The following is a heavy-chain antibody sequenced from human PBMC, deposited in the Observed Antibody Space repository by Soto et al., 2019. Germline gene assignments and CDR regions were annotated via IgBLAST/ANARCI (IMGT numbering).Heavy chain of an antibody. Sequence: QITLKESGPTLVKPTETLTLTCTFSGFSLSTSGVGVGWIRQPPGKALEWLALIYWNDDKRYSPSLKSRLTIITDTSKIRVVLTMAHMDPVDTATYYCPHGVYDSSGYYVPDAFDIWGQGTMVTVPS. V-gene: IGHV2-5*01. CDR2: IYWNDDK. CDR1: GFSLSTSGVG. CDR3: PHGVYDSSGYYVPDAFDI. D-gene: IGHD3-22*01. J-gene: IGHJ3*02.